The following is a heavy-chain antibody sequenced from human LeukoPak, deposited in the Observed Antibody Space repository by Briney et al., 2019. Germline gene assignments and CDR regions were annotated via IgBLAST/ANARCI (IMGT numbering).Heavy chain of an antibody. CDR3: AKDQGSHYYGSGSYPNY. CDR1: GFTFSSSA. V-gene: IGHV3-23*01. D-gene: IGHD3-10*01. CDR2: ISGSGGST. Sequence: GGSLRLSCAPSGFTFSSSAMSWVREAPGKGLEWVSAISGSGGSTYYADSVKGRFTISRDNSKNTLYLQMNSLRAEDTAVYYCAKDQGSHYYGSGSYPNYWGQGTLVTVSS. J-gene: IGHJ4*02.